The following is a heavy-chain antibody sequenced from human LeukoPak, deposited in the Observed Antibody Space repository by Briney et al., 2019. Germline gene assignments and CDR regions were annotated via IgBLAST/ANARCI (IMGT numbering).Heavy chain of an antibody. J-gene: IGHJ4*02. Sequence: QSGGSLRLSCAASGFTFSSYGMHWVRQAPGKGLEWVAVISYDGSNKYYADSVKGRFTISRDNSKNSLYLQMNSLRAEDTAVYYCARDPDYGSGSSPDYWGQGTLVTVS. CDR1: GFTFSSYG. CDR2: ISYDGSNK. D-gene: IGHD3-10*01. V-gene: IGHV3-30*03. CDR3: ARDPDYGSGSSPDY.